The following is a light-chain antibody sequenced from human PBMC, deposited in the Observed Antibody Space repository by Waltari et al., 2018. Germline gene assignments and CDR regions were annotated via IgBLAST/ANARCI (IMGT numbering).Light chain of an antibody. V-gene: IGKV4-1*01. J-gene: IGKJ2*01. CDR3: QQDFDNPRT. CDR1: QSILYTSNNKNY. CDR2: WES. Sequence: EIVMTQSPESLAVSLGETATITCKSSQSILYTSNNKNYLAWYQQKPGQPPRLLIYWESARDSGVPDRFSGGGSGTDLTLTISSVQAEDVAVYYCQQDFDNPRTFGQGTRLEIK.